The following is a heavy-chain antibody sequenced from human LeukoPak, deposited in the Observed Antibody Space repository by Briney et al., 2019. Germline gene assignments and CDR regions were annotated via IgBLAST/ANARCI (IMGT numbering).Heavy chain of an antibody. CDR3: AKDCLTGSYGYFDY. V-gene: IGHV3-23*01. D-gene: IGHD3-10*01. CDR1: GFSCSIYA. Sequence: PGGSLRLSCAASGFSCSIYAMSWVRQAPGKGLEWVSTISGSGGDKYYADSVKGRFTISRDNSKNTLYLQMNSLRAEDTAVYYCAKDCLTGSYGYFDYWGLGALVTVSS. J-gene: IGHJ4*02. CDR2: ISGSGGDK.